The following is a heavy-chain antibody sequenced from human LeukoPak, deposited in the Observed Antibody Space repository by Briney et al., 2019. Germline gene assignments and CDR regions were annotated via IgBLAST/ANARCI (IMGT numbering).Heavy chain of an antibody. J-gene: IGHJ5*02. V-gene: IGHV4-31*03. Sequence: SETLSLTCTVSGGSISSGGYYWSWIRQHPGKGLEWIGYIYYSGSTYYNPSLKSRVTISVDTSKNQFSLKLSSVTAADTAVYYCARLGRGRFDPWGQGTLVTVSS. CDR3: ARLGRGRFDP. CDR1: GGSISSGGYY. D-gene: IGHD7-27*01. CDR2: IYYSGST.